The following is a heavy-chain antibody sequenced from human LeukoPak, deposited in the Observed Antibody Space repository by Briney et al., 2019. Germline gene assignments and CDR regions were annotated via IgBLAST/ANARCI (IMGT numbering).Heavy chain of an antibody. Sequence: ASVKVSCKASGYTFTDYYIHWERQAPGQGLEWLGWSNPNSGDTNYAQNFQGRVTMTRDTSINTAYMELSSLRSDDTAVYYCARIKWAVVNDWGQGTLVTVSS. CDR2: SNPNSGDT. CDR3: ARIKWAVVND. D-gene: IGHD5-12*01. V-gene: IGHV1-2*02. CDR1: GYTFTDYY. J-gene: IGHJ4*02.